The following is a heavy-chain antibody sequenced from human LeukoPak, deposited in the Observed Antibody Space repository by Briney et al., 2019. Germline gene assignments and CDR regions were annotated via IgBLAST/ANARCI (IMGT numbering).Heavy chain of an antibody. CDR3: VRGRVMRGTYYVAGQDALDV. Sequence: ASVKVSCKASGGTFSNYAINWVRQAPGQGLDWRGETSLLLGVPNYAQKFQGRVTLTADESTSTAYMELSSLRSEDTAVYYCVRGRVMRGTYYVAGQDALDVWGQGTMVTVSS. D-gene: IGHD3-16*01. V-gene: IGHV1-69*10. CDR2: TSLLLGVP. J-gene: IGHJ3*01. CDR1: GGTFSNYA.